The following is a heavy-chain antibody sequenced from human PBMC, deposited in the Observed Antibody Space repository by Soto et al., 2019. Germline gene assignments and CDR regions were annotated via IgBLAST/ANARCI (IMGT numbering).Heavy chain of an antibody. CDR3: TSRKVGGYDFDYYYYFGMDV. CDR2: IYPGDSDT. V-gene: IGHV5-51*01. D-gene: IGHD5-12*01. J-gene: IGHJ6*02. CDR1: GYSFTSYW. Sequence: GESLKISCKGSGYSFTSYWIGWVRQMPGKGLEWMGIIYPGDSDTRYSPSFQGQVTISADKSISTAYLQWSSLKASDPAMYHCTSRKVGGYDFDYYYYFGMDVWGRESTVSLSS.